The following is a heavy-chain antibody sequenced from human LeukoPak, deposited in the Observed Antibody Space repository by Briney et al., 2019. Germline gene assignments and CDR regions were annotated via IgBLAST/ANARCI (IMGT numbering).Heavy chain of an antibody. J-gene: IGHJ6*03. Sequence: GGSLRLSCAASGYTFSSHSMNWVRQAPGKGLEWVSSISSTSSYIYYAESVKGRFTISRDNAKNSLYLQMNSLRAEDTAVYYCARSLSSYGYEFVYYYMDVWGRGTTVTVSS. CDR1: GYTFSSHS. D-gene: IGHD5-18*01. CDR3: ARSLSSYGYEFVYYYMDV. V-gene: IGHV3-21*01. CDR2: ISSTSSYI.